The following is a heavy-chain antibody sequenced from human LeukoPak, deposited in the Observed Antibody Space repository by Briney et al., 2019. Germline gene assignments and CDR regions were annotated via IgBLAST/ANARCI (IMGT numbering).Heavy chain of an antibody. Sequence: PSETLSLTCAVYGGSFSGYYWSWIRQPPGKGLEWIGYIFYSGSTYYNPSLKSRVSISVGTSKNQFSLKLSSVTAADTAVYYCAKRILGNAFDIWGQGTMVTVSS. CDR2: IFYSGST. D-gene: IGHD1-1*01. J-gene: IGHJ3*02. V-gene: IGHV4-59*06. CDR1: GGSFSGYY. CDR3: AKRILGNAFDI.